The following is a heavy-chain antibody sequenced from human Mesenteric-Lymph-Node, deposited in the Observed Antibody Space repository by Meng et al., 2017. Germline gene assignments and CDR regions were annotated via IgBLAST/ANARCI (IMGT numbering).Heavy chain of an antibody. CDR2: IYYSGSK. CDR1: GGPIRSSSYY. V-gene: IGHV4-39*01. J-gene: IGHJ4*02. D-gene: IGHD5-24*01. Sequence: QLQLQESGPGLVKPSETLALTCTVSGGPIRSSSYYWGWIRQPPGKGLEWIGSIYYSGSKFTNPSLESRVTMSVDTSKNQIYLSLTSVTAGDTAVYYCASQVEMASIFDNWGQGTLVTVSS. CDR3: ASQVEMASIFDN.